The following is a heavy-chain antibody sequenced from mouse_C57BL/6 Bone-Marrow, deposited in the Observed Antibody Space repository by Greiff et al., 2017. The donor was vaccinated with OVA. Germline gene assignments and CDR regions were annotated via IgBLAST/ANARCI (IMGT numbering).Heavy chain of an antibody. J-gene: IGHJ3*01. CDR2: ISDGGSYT. D-gene: IGHD1-1*01. CDR1: GFTFSSYA. CDR3: ARGEITTVVPFAY. V-gene: IGHV5-4*03. Sequence: EVMLVESGGGLVKPGGSLKLSCAASGFTFSSYAMSWVRQTPEKRLEWVATISDGGSYTYYPDNVKGRFTISRDNAKNNLYLQMSHLKSEDTAMYYCARGEITTVVPFAYWGQGTLVTVSA.